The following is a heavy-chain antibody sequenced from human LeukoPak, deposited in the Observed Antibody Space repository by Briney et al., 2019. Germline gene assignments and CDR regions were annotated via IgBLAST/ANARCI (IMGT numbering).Heavy chain of an antibody. CDR1: GFTVSSNY. V-gene: IGHV3-21*01. Sequence: GGSLRLSCAASGFTVSSNYMNWVRQAPGKGLEWVSSISSSSSYIYYADSVKGRFTISRDNAKNSLYLQMNSLRAEDTAVYYCARTMVRGAEDDYWGQGTLVTVSS. CDR3: ARTMVRGAEDDY. CDR2: ISSSSSYI. D-gene: IGHD3-10*01. J-gene: IGHJ4*02.